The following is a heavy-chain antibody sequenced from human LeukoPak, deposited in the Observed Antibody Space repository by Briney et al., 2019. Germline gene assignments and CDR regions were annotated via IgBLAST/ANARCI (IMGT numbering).Heavy chain of an antibody. CDR1: GFTFSSYG. J-gene: IGHJ4*02. CDR2: IRYDGTNK. D-gene: IGHD2-2*01. V-gene: IGHV3-30*02. Sequence: GGSLRLSCAASGFTFSSYGMHWVRQAPGKGLEWVAFIRYDGTNKYYADSVKGRFTISRDISKNTLYLQMNSLRAEDTAVYYCAKYYCSGTSCNYFDYWGQGTLVTVSS. CDR3: AKYYCSGTSCNYFDY.